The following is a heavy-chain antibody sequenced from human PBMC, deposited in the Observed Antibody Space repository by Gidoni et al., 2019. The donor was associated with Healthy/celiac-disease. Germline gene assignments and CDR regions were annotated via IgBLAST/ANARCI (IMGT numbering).Heavy chain of an antibody. J-gene: IGHJ6*02. D-gene: IGHD3-22*01. V-gene: IGHV3-7*04. CDR2: IKQDGSEK. CDR1: GFTFSSYW. Sequence: EVQLVESGGGLVQPGGSLRLSCAASGFTFSSYWMSWVRQAPRKGLEWVDNIKQDGSEKYYVDYVKGRFTISRDNAKNSLYLQMNSLRAEDTAVYYCARVQEGDTMIVVVISSGPIAYYGMDVWGQGTTVTVSS. CDR3: ARVQEGDTMIVVVISSGPIAYYGMDV.